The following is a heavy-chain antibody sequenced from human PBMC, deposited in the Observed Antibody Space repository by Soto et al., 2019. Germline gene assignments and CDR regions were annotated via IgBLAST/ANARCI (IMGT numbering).Heavy chain of an antibody. D-gene: IGHD6-6*01. J-gene: IGHJ4*02. V-gene: IGHV4-31*03. CDR3: ARASSSSSAADY. CDR2: IYDSESA. Sequence: QVQLQESGPRLVRPSQTLSLTCNVSGESISSGGYYWSWIRHHPGKGLEWIGYIYDSESAYYNPALKRRVIISMDTSKKHFAMRLSSVTAADTAVYYCARASSSSSAADYWGQGTLVTVSS. CDR1: GESISSGGYY.